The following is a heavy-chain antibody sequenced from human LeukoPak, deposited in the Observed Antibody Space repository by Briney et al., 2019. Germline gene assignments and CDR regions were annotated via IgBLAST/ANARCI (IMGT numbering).Heavy chain of an antibody. CDR3: ARVDYSYGSSPIDY. Sequence: GGSLRLSCAASGFTFSSYAMSWVRQAPGKGLVWVSRINSDGSSTSYADSVKGRFAISRDNAKNTLYLQMNSLRAEDTAVYYCARVDYSYGSSPIDYWGQGTLVTVSS. CDR1: GFTFSSYA. V-gene: IGHV3-74*01. CDR2: INSDGSST. D-gene: IGHD5-18*01. J-gene: IGHJ4*02.